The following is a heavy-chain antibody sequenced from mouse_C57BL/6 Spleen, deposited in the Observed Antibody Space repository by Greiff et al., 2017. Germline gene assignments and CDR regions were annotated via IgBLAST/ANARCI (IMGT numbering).Heavy chain of an antibody. J-gene: IGHJ2*01. CDR1: GFTFSSYA. D-gene: IGHD2-4*01. V-gene: IGHV5-4*01. CDR2: ISDGGSYT. CDR3: ARDRGDYDEDYFGG. Sequence: EVKLVESGGGLVKPGGSLKLSCAASGFTFSSYAMSWVRQTPEKRLEWVATISDGGSYTYYPDNVKGRFTISRDNAKNNLYLQMSHLKSEDTAMYYCARDRGDYDEDYFGGWGQGTTLTVSS.